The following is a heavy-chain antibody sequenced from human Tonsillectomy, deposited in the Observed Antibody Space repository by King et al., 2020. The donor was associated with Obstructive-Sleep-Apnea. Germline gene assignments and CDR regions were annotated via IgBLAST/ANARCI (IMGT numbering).Heavy chain of an antibody. V-gene: IGHV3-9*01. CDR2: ISWNSVSR. CDR3: AKDISPYYDSSGYYSG. CDR1: GFTFDDYA. D-gene: IGHD3-22*01. Sequence: VQLVESGGGLVQPGRSLRLSCAASGFTFDDYAMHWVRQAPGKGLEWVSGISWNSVSRGYADSVKGRFTISRDNAKNSLYLQMNSLRAEDTALYYCAKDISPYYDSSGYYSGWGQGTLVTVSS. J-gene: IGHJ4*02.